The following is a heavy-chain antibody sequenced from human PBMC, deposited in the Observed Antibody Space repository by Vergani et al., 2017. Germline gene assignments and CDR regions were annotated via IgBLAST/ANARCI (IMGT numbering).Heavy chain of an antibody. D-gene: IGHD3-3*01. V-gene: IGHV3-21*01. CDR2: ISSSSSYI. CDR1: GFTFSSYS. Sequence: EVQLVESGGGLVKPGGSLRLSCAASGFTFSSYSMNWVRQAPGKGLEGVSSISSSSSYIYYADSVKGRFTISRDNAKNSLYLQMNSLRAEDTAVYYCASYYDFDGVTDYWGQGTLVTVSS. CDR3: ASYYDFDGVTDY. J-gene: IGHJ4*02.